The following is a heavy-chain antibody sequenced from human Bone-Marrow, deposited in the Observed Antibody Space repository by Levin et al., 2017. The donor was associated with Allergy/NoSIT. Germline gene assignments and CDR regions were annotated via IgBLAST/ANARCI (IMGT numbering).Heavy chain of an antibody. CDR2: IYSGGGT. CDR3: ARDLRDSRDYYLADAFDF. D-gene: IGHD3-22*01. V-gene: IGHV3-53*01. Sequence: GGSLRLSCAASGFSVSNNYMRWLRQAPGKGLEWVSLIYSGGGTSYADSVKGRFTISRDNSQNTLYLQMNNLRAEDTAVYYCARDLRDSRDYYLADAFDFWGHGTMVTVSS. J-gene: IGHJ3*01. CDR1: GFSVSNNY.